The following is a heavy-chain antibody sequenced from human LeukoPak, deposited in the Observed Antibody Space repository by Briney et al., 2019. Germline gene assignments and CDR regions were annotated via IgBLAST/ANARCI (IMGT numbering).Heavy chain of an antibody. CDR2: ISAYNGNT. CDR3: ARDIHGDYVGWFDP. V-gene: IGHV1-18*01. D-gene: IGHD4-17*01. CDR1: GYTFTSYG. J-gene: IGHJ5*02. Sequence: GASVKVSCKASGYTFTSYGISWVRQAPGQGLEWMGWISAYNGNTNYAQKLQGRVTMTTDTSTSTAYMELRSLRSDDTAVYYCARDIHGDYVGWFDPWGQGTLVTVPS.